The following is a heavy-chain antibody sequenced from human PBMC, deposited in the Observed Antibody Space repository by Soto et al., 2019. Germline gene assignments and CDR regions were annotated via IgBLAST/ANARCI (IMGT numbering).Heavy chain of an antibody. D-gene: IGHD3-10*01. CDR2: IYWDDDE. Sequence: QINLKESGPTLVKPTQTLTLTCSFSGFSLTTAGVGVGWVRQSPGEALEWLALIYWDDDERYSPCLKTRLTITEDTSNNQVVLKMTNMAPVDTDTYYCAHSPNLITEDAQVGDFDSWGQGTLATVSS. CDR1: GFSLTTAGVG. J-gene: IGHJ4*02. V-gene: IGHV2-5*02. CDR3: AHSPNLITEDAQVGDFDS.